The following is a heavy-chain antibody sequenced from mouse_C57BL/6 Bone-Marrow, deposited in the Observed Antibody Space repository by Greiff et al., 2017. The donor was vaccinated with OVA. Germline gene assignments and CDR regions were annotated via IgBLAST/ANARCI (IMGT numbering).Heavy chain of an antibody. V-gene: IGHV14-2*01. CDR1: GFNIKDYY. CDR2: IDPEDGET. Sequence: VQLQQSGAELVKPGASVKLSCTASGFNIKDYYMHWVKQRTEQGLEWIGRIDPEDGETKYAPKFQGKATITADTSSNPAYLQLLSLTSEDSAVFYCSCDSGSSYFAYWGQGTLVTVSA. CDR3: SCDSGSSYFAY. D-gene: IGHD1-1*01. J-gene: IGHJ3*01.